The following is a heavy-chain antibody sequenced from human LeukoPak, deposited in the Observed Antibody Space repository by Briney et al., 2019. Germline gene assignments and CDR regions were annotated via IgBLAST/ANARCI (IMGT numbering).Heavy chain of an antibody. CDR2: ISYDGSNK. J-gene: IGHJ4*02. V-gene: IGHV3-30*03. Sequence: GGSLRLSCAASGFTFSNYGMHWVRQAPGKGLEWVAVISYDGSNKYYADSVKGRFTISRDNSKNTLYLQMNSLRAEDTALYYCAREWTYSSGWSAPGYWGQGALVTVSS. D-gene: IGHD6-19*01. CDR1: GFTFSNYG. CDR3: AREWTYSSGWSAPGY.